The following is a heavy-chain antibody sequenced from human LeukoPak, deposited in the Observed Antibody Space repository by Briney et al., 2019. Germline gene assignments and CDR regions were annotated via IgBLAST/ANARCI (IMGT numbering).Heavy chain of an antibody. D-gene: IGHD5-12*01. Sequence: SETLSLTCTVSGGSISSYYWSWLRQPPGKGLEWIGYIYYSGSTNYNPSLKSRVTISVDTSKNQFSLKLSSVTAADTAVYYCARLRSGYEYYYYYGMDVWGQGTTVTVSS. J-gene: IGHJ6*02. CDR1: GGSISSYY. V-gene: IGHV4-59*08. CDR2: IYYSGST. CDR3: ARLRSGYEYYYYYGMDV.